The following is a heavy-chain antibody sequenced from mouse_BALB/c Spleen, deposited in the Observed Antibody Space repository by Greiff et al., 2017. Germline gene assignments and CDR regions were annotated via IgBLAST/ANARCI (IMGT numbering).Heavy chain of an antibody. Sequence: EVQLVESGGGLVQPGGSRKLSCAASGFTFSSFGMHWVRQAPEKGLEWVAYISSGSSTIYYADTVKGRFTISRDNPKNTLFLQMTSLRSEDTAMYYCARWGDGNPAMDYWGQGTSVTVSS. CDR1: GFTFSSFG. J-gene: IGHJ4*01. V-gene: IGHV5-17*02. D-gene: IGHD2-1*01. CDR3: ARWGDGNPAMDY. CDR2: ISSGSSTI.